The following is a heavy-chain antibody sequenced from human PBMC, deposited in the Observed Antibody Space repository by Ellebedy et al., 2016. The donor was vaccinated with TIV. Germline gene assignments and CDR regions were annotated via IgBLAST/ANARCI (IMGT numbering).Heavy chain of an antibody. CDR2: IGTVGDT. CDR1: GFTFSSFD. Sequence: GESLKISCAASGFTFSSFDMHWVRQASGKRLEWVSGIGTVGDTFSPGSVKGRFTISRENAKNSLYLQMNTLRAEDTALYFCVRAIGANLGAGAAGDMDVWGQGTTVTVSS. J-gene: IGHJ6*02. V-gene: IGHV3-13*01. D-gene: IGHD4/OR15-4a*01. CDR3: VRAIGANLGAGAAGDMDV.